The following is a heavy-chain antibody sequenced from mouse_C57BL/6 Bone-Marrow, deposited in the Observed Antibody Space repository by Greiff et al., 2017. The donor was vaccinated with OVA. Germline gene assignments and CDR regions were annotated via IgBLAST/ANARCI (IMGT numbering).Heavy chain of an antibody. CDR1: GFTFSDYY. J-gene: IGHJ4*01. V-gene: IGHV5-12*01. CDR2: ISNGGGST. Sequence: EVKLQESGGGLVQPGGSLKLSCAASGFTFSDYYMYWVRQTPEKRLEWVAYISNGGGSTYYPDTVKGRFTISRDNAKNTLYLQMSRLKSEDTAMYYCARPAYYGSSSYYYAMDYWGQGTSVTVSS. D-gene: IGHD1-1*01. CDR3: ARPAYYGSSSYYYAMDY.